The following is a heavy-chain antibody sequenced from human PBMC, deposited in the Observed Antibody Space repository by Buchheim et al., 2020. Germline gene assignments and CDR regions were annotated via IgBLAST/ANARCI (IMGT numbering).Heavy chain of an antibody. CDR2: IYYSGST. J-gene: IGHJ2*01. CDR1: GGSISSNTYY. V-gene: IGHV4-39*01. CDR3: ARLPRVGATPVGVWYFDL. Sequence: QLQLQESGPGLVKPSETLSLTCTFSGGSISSNTYYWGWIRQPPGKGLEWIGNIYYSGSTYYNPSLKSRVTISVDTSKNQFSLRLNSVIAADTTMYYCARLPRVGATPVGVWYFDLWGRGTL. D-gene: IGHD1-26*01.